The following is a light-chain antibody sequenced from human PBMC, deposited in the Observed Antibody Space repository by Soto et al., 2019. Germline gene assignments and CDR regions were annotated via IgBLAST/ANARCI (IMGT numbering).Light chain of an antibody. J-gene: IGKJ3*01. Sequence: EIVLTQSPGTLSLSPGERATLSCRASQSVSSIYLAWYQQKPGQAPRLLVYGASTKATDMPGRFSGSGSGTDFSLSISSLQPEDIATYYCQQHHSLPLTFGPGTKVDI. V-gene: IGKV3-20*01. CDR3: QQHHSLPLT. CDR1: QSVSSIY. CDR2: GAS.